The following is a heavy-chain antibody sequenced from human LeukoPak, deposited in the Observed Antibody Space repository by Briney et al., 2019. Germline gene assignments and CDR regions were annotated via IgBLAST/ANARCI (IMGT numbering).Heavy chain of an antibody. D-gene: IGHD1-26*01. CDR1: GFTFSTYV. Sequence: GGSLRLSCAASGFTFSTYVMHWVRQAPGKGLEWVAVISYDGSNKYYADSVKGRFTISRDNSKNTLYLQMNSLRAEDTAVYYCAKFRWEQNYFDYWGQGTLVTVSS. J-gene: IGHJ4*02. V-gene: IGHV3-30-3*02. CDR2: ISYDGSNK. CDR3: AKFRWEQNYFDY.